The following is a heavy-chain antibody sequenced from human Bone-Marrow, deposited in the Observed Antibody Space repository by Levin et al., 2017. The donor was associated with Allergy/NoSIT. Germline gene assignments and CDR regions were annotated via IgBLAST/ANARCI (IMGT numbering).Heavy chain of an antibody. J-gene: IGHJ4*02. D-gene: IGHD1-26*01. CDR2: TYYRSKWSN. CDR3: VRGAKSGFDF. CDR1: GDIVSTSGVA. V-gene: IGHV6-1*01. Sequence: SETLSLTCAISGDIVSTSGVAWNWIRQSPSRGLEWLGRTYYRSKWSNDYAVSVKSRITINADTSKNQFSLQLNSVTPEDTAVYYCVRGAKSGFDFWGQGTLVTVSS.